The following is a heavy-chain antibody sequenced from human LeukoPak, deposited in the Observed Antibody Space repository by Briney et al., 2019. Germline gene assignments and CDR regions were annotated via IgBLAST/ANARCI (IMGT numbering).Heavy chain of an antibody. V-gene: IGHV4-59*01. Sequence: SETLSLTCTVSGGSISSYYWSWIRQPPGKGLEWIGYIYYSGSTNYNPSLKSRVIISVDTSKNQFSLKLSPVIAADTAVYYCARVGVDYSGNIIKYYFDYWGQGTLVTVSS. D-gene: IGHD4-23*01. CDR1: GGSISSYY. CDR2: IYYSGST. CDR3: ARVGVDYSGNIIKYYFDY. J-gene: IGHJ4*02.